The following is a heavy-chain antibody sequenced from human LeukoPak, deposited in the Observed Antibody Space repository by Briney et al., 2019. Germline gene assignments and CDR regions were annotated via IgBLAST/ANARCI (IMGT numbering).Heavy chain of an antibody. CDR1: GGSISSSSYY. CDR3: ARLRIWDIEVVPAAIGGHAFDI. Sequence: SETLSLTCTVSGGSISSSSYYWGWIRQPPGKGLEWIGSIYYSGSTYYNPSLKSRVTISVDTSKNQFSLKLSSVTAADTAVYYGARLRIWDIEVVPAAIGGHAFDIWGQGTMVTVSS. CDR2: IYYSGST. D-gene: IGHD2-2*01. V-gene: IGHV4-39*01. J-gene: IGHJ3*02.